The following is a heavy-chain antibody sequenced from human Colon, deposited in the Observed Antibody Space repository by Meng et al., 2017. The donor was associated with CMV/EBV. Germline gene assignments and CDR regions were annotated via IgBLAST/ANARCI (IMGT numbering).Heavy chain of an antibody. Sequence: SETLSLTCAVSGDSISTNSAAWNWIRLSPTRGLEWLGRTYYGSSRSNWYNDYALSVTGRITISPDASKNQFSLQLNSVTPEDTAVYYCARVLLWFGGRQYYGMDVWGRGTTVTVSS. D-gene: IGHD3-10*01. J-gene: IGHJ6*02. CDR3: ARVLLWFGGRQYYGMDV. CDR1: GDSISTNSAA. V-gene: IGHV6-1*01. CDR2: TYYGSSRSNWYN.